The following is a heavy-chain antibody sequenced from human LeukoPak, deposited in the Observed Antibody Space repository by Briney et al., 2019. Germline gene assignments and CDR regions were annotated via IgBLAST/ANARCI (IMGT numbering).Heavy chain of an antibody. J-gene: IGHJ4*02. Sequence: SGGSLRLSCAASGFTFSSYAMSWVRQAPGKGLEWVSAISGSGGSTYYADSVKGRFTISRDNAKNSLYLQMNSLRAEDTAVYYCARDYGGAAAVVGYWGQGTLVTVSS. CDR3: ARDYGGAAAVVGY. D-gene: IGHD6-13*01. CDR2: ISGSGGST. CDR1: GFTFSSYA. V-gene: IGHV3-23*01.